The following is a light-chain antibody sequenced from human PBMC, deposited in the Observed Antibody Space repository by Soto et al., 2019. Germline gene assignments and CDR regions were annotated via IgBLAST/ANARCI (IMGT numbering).Light chain of an antibody. CDR3: CSFSCSRRQV. J-gene: IGLJ1*01. CDR1: SSAVGGYHY. Sequence: QSALTQPRSVSGSPGQSVTLSCTGTSSAVGGYHYVSWYQQHPGKAPKVMIYDVSERPSWIPDRFSGSTSGNTASLTISGRQAQDEADYYCCSFSCSRRQVFGTGTKLTVL. CDR2: DVS. V-gene: IGLV2-11*01.